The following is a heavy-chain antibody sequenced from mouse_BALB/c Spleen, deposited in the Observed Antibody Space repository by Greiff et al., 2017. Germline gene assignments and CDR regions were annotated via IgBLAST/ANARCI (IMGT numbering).Heavy chain of an antibody. D-gene: IGHD2-1*01. J-gene: IGHJ3*01. CDR3: ARPLYGNGAIAY. CDR1: GFDFSRYW. Sequence: EVMLVESGGGLVQPGGSLKLSCAASGFDFSRYWMSWVRQAPGKGLEWIGEINPDSSTINYMPSLKDKFIISRDNAKNTLYLQMSKVRSEDTALYYCARPLYGNGAIAYWGQGTLVTVSA. CDR2: INPDSSTI. V-gene: IGHV4-1*02.